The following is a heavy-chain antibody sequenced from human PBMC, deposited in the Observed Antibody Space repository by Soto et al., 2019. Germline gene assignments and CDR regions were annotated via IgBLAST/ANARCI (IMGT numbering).Heavy chain of an antibody. J-gene: IGHJ4*02. CDR1: GGSVSSGSYY. CDR3: ARDLTYGGNSLDY. V-gene: IGHV4-61*01. Sequence: SETLSLTCTVSGGSVSSGSYYWTWIRQPPGKGLEWIGYIYDSGSTNYNPSLKSRLTMSVDTSKNQFSPKLTSVTAADTAVYYCARDLTYGGNSLDYWGQGTLVTVSS. CDR2: IYDSGST. D-gene: IGHD4-17*01.